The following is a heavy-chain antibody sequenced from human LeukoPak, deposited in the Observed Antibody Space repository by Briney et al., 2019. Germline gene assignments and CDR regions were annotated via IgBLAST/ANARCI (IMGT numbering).Heavy chain of an antibody. CDR2: ISYDGSNK. J-gene: IGHJ6*02. Sequence: GRSLRLSCAASGFTFSSYAMHWVRQAPGKGLEWVAVISYDGSNKYYADSVKGRFTISRDNSKNTLYLQMNGLRAEDTAVYYCARAGYDFWSGHYYYYGMDVWGQGTTVTVSS. V-gene: IGHV3-30-3*01. D-gene: IGHD3-3*01. CDR3: ARAGYDFWSGHYYYYGMDV. CDR1: GFTFSSYA.